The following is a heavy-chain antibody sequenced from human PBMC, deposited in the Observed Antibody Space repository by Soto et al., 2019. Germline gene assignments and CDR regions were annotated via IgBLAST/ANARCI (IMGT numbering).Heavy chain of an antibody. V-gene: IGHV3-30-3*01. CDR2: ISYDGSNK. CDR1: GFTFSSYA. D-gene: IGHD2-2*01. CDR3: ASRISTSSWGGIDV. J-gene: IGHJ6*02. Sequence: QVQLVESGGGVVQPGRSLRLSCAASGFTFSSYAMHWVRQAPGKGLEWVAVISYDGSNKYYADSVKGRFTISRDNSKNTLYLQMNSLRAEDTAVYYCASRISTSSWGGIDVWGQGTTVTVSS.